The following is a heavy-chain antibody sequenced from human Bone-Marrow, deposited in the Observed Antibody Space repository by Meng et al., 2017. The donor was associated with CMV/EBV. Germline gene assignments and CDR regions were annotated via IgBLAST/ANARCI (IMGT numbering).Heavy chain of an antibody. J-gene: IGHJ4*02. CDR1: GFTFSNYA. CDR2: ISGTGGTK. Sequence: GFTFSNYAMNWVGQAPGRGLEWVSGISGTGGTKVYTDSVKGRFTISRDNSKNTLYLQMNSLRAEDTAVYYCASRPYSSSSAYNYFDCWGQGALVTVSS. V-gene: IGHV3-23*01. D-gene: IGHD6-6*01. CDR3: ASRPYSSSSAYNYFDC.